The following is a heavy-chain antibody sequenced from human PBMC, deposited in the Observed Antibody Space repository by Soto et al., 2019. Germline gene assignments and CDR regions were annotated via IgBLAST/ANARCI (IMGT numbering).Heavy chain of an antibody. Sequence: SETLSLTCTVTCDSINNRSYYWGWIRQPPGKGLEGIGSSYYSGSTYNNPSLKSRVSMSVDTSKNQFSLKLRSVTAADTALYYCARQRTSVVTQAYFDSWGQGSLVTVSS. CDR1: CDSINNRSYY. V-gene: IGHV4-39*01. D-gene: IGHD2-21*02. J-gene: IGHJ4*02. CDR3: ARQRTSVVTQAYFDS. CDR2: SYYSGST.